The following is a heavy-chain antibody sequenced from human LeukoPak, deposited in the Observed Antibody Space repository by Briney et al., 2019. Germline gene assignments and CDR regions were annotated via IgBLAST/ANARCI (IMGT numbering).Heavy chain of an antibody. CDR3: ARDRSGYFDY. V-gene: IGHV4-30-4*01. CDR1: GGSISSGDYY. D-gene: IGHD3-22*01. Sequence: SETLSLTCTVSGGSISSGDYYWSWIRQPPGKGLEWIGYIYYSGSTHYNPSLKSRVTISVDTSKNQFSLKLSSVTAADTAVYYCARDRSGYFDYWGQGTLVTVSS. CDR2: IYYSGST. J-gene: IGHJ4*02.